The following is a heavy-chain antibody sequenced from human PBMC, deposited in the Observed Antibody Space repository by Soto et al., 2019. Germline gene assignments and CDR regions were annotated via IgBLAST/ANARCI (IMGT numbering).Heavy chain of an antibody. CDR3: ATESYYHWQY. D-gene: IGHD3-9*01. J-gene: IGHJ4*02. V-gene: IGHV3-7*01. Sequence: EVQLVESGGDLVQPGGSLRLSCAASGFTFSGYWMAWVRQAPGKGLEWVANIKQDGSVKYYVDSLKGRFTISRDNAKNSLYLQMDSLRAEDTVVYFCATESYYHWQYWGQGTLVTVSS. CDR2: IKQDGSVK. CDR1: GFTFSGYW.